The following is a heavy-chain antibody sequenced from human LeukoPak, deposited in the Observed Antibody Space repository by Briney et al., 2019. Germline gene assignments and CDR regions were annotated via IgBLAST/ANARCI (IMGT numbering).Heavy chain of an antibody. Sequence: SETLSLTCTVSGGSISSGGYYWSWICQHPGKGLEWIGYIYYSGSTYYNPSLKSRVTISVDTSKNQFSLKLSSVTAADTAVYYCAAQDVNWFDPWGQGTLVTVSS. D-gene: IGHD2-15*01. CDR1: GGSISSGGYY. V-gene: IGHV4-31*03. CDR2: IYYSGST. CDR3: AAQDVNWFDP. J-gene: IGHJ5*02.